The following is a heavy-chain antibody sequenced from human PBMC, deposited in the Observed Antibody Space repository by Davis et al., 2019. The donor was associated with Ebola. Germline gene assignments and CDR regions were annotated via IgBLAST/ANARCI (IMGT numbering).Heavy chain of an antibody. CDR3: AKGGDSSSPDDY. J-gene: IGHJ4*02. V-gene: IGHV3-23*01. CDR2: ISGSGGST. D-gene: IGHD6-6*01. Sequence: ESLKIPCAASGFTYSSYAMRWVRQDPGKGLEWVSAISGSGGSTYYADSVKVRFTISRSNSKNKMYLQMNSLRAEDTAVYYCAKGGDSSSPDDYWGQGTLVTVSS. CDR1: GFTYSSYA.